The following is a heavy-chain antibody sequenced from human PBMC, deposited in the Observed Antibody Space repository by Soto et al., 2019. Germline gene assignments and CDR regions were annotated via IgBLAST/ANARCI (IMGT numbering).Heavy chain of an antibody. CDR3: AKDRDTVARRLDAFDV. Sequence: GSRRLSCAASGFPFSTYAMTWVRQAPGKGLEWVSSISNTGGITYYADSTYYADSVKGRFTVSRDSSKNTLYLQMNSLRAEDTAVYYCAKDRDTVARRLDAFDVWGPGNMVIVSS. CDR2: ISNTGGIT. D-gene: IGHD5-12*01. CDR1: GFPFSTYA. J-gene: IGHJ3*01. V-gene: IGHV3-23*01.